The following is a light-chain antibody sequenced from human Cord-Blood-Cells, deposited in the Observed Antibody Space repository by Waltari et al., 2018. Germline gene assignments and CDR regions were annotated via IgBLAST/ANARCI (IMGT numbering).Light chain of an antibody. CDR3: AAWDDSLSGVV. CDR1: SPNIGSNY. CDR2: RNN. Sequence: QSVLTQPPSASGTPGPRVTISCSGSSPNIGSNYVYLYQQLPGTAPKLLIYRNNQRPSGVPDRFSGSKSGTSASLAISGLRSEDEADYYCAAWDDSLSGVVFGGGTKLTVL. J-gene: IGLJ2*01. V-gene: IGLV1-47*01.